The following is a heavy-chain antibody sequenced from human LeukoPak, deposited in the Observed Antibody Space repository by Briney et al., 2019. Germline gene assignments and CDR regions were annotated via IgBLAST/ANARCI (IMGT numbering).Heavy chain of an antibody. J-gene: IGHJ3*02. CDR2: IYYSGTT. D-gene: IGHD5-18*01. CDR3: ARVVDTSMIDDAFDI. CDR1: GGSISTYY. Sequence: PSETLSLTCTDSGGSISTYYWSWIRQPPGKGLEWIGYIYYSGTTKYNPSLNSRVTISVDTSKNQFSLKLSSVTAADTAVYYCARVVDTSMIDDAFDIWGQGTMVTVSS. V-gene: IGHV4-59*01.